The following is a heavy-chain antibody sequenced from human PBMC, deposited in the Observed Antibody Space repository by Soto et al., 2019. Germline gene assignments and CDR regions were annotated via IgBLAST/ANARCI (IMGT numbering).Heavy chain of an antibody. D-gene: IGHD1-26*01. Sequence: GGSLRVSRFGPGVNFSRYAIRRVRPGPGKGLGWGSVFSVSGGNTYYADSVKGRFTISRDNSKNTLYLQMSSLRADDTAVYYCAKMGREIRLNYFYYWGRGALLTVSS. J-gene: IGHJ4*02. CDR3: AKMGREIRLNYFYY. CDR2: FSVSGGNT. CDR1: GVNFSRYA. V-gene: IGHV3-23*01.